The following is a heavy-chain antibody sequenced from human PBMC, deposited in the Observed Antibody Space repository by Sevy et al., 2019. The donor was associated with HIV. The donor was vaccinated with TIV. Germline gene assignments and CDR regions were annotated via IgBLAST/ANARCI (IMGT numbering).Heavy chain of an antibody. CDR3: ASPLRQYTTNWPYYYYYGMDV. CDR2: ISHVGIRK. CDR1: GFTFSDYA. V-gene: IGHV3-30-3*01. D-gene: IGHD1-1*01. J-gene: IGHJ6*02. Sequence: GGSLRLSCAASGFTFSDYALHWVRQAPGKGLEWVAVISHVGIRKYYADSVKGRFTISRDNSKNTLYLQMDSLRTEDAAVYYCASPLRQYTTNWPYYYYYGMDVWGQGTTVTVSS.